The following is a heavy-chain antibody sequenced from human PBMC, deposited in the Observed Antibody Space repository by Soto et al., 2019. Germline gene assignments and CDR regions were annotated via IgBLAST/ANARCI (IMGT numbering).Heavy chain of an antibody. V-gene: IGHV1-2*02. CDR3: ARDRRLYYYDSSGSTPLDAFDI. CDR2: INPNSGGT. D-gene: IGHD3-22*01. J-gene: IGHJ3*02. CDR1: GYTFTGYY. Sequence: ASVKVSCKASGYTFTGYYMHWVRQAPGQGLEWMGWINPNSGGTNYAQKFQGRVTMTRDTSISTAYMELSRLRSDGTAVYYCARDRRLYYYDSSGSTPLDAFDIWGQGTMVTVSS.